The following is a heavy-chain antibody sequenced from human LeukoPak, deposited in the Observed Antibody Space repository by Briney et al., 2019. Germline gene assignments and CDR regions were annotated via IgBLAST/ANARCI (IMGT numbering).Heavy chain of an antibody. V-gene: IGHV4-61*02. D-gene: IGHD3-10*01. Sequence: SQTLSLTCTVSGGSISSGSYYWSWIRQPAGKGLEWIGRIYTSGSTNYNPSLKSRVTISVDTSKNQFSPKLSSVTAADTAVYYCARDGWFGNYYYYMDVWGKGTTVTISS. CDR2: IYTSGST. CDR1: GGSISSGSYY. J-gene: IGHJ6*03. CDR3: ARDGWFGNYYYYMDV.